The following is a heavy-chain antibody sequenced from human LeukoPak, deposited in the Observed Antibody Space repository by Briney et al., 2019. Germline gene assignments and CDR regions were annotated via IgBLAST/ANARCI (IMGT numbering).Heavy chain of an antibody. Sequence: SETLSLTCSVSGGSIKSYYWSWVRQAAGKGLEWIGRIYPSGSTNYNPSLKSRVNMSEDTSKNHFSLSLRSVTAADTAVYYCARGLGVAAAHSGGEGILVTVSS. V-gene: IGHV4-4*07. D-gene: IGHD6-13*01. CDR3: ARGLGVAAAHS. CDR1: GGSIKSYY. J-gene: IGHJ4*02. CDR2: IYPSGST.